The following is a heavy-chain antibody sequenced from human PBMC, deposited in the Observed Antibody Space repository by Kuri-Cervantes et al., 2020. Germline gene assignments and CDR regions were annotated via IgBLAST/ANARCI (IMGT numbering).Heavy chain of an antibody. CDR1: GYTFTSYG. Sequence: ASVKVSCKASGYTFTSYGISWVRQAPGQGLEWMGWISAYNGNTNYAQKLQGRVTMTTDTSTSTAYMELRGLRSDDTAVYYCARGYYDSSGYYYPYYYYGMDVWGQGTTVTVSS. V-gene: IGHV1-18*01. J-gene: IGHJ6*02. CDR3: ARGYYDSSGYYYPYYYYGMDV. CDR2: ISAYNGNT. D-gene: IGHD3-22*01.